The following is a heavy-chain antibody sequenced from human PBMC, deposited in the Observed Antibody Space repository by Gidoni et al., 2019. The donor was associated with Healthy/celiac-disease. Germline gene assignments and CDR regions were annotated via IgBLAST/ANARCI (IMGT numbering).Heavy chain of an antibody. V-gene: IGHV1-69*01. CDR2: IIPIFGTA. J-gene: IGHJ5*02. CDR3: ATTLNYGPNPDP. D-gene: IGHD3-10*01. Sequence: VQLVQSGAEVKKPGSPVNIPCKASGDPCSSYAISWVRQAPGQGLEWMGGIIPIFGTANDAQKFQGRVTITADESTSTAYMELSSLRSEDTAVYYCATTLNYGPNPDPWGQGTLVTVSS. CDR1: GDPCSSYA.